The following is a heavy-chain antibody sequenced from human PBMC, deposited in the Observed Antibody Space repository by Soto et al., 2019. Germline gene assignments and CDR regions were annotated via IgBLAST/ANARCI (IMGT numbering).Heavy chain of an antibody. D-gene: IGHD3-22*01. V-gene: IGHV4-31*03. CDR2: IYYSGST. CDR3: ATYYYDSSGSTGPFDY. J-gene: IGHJ4*02. CDR1: GGSISSGGYY. Sequence: SETLSLTCTVSGGSISSGGYYWSWIRQHPGKGLELFGYIYYSGSTYYNPSLKSRVTISVDTSKNQFSLKLSSVTAADTAVYYCATYYYDSSGSTGPFDYWGQGTLVTVSS.